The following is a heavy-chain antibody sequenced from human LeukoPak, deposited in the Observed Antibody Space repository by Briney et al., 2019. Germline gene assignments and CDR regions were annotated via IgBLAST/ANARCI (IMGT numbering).Heavy chain of an antibody. V-gene: IGHV1-2*04. J-gene: IGHJ4*02. CDR2: INPNSGGT. Sequence: ASVTVSCKASGYTFTGYYMHWVRQAPGQGLEWMGWINPNSGGTNYAQKFQGWVTMTRDTSISTAYMELSSLRSEDTAVYYCARDLFIATSGEGPGYWGQGTLVTVSS. CDR1: GYTFTGYY. CDR3: ARDLFIATSGEGPGY. D-gene: IGHD6-13*01.